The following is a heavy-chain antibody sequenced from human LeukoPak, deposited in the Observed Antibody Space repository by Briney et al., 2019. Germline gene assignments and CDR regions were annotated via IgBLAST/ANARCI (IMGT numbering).Heavy chain of an antibody. Sequence: GSLRLPCQAPGFTFRRYWMHWVRQAPGKGLVWVSRINKDESSTTYADSVKGRFTISRDNAKNTLYLQMNSLRAEDTAVYYCARGPIPATAIPENWGQGTLVTVSS. CDR2: INKDESST. CDR3: ARGPIPATAIPEN. CDR1: GFTFRRYW. J-gene: IGHJ4*02. V-gene: IGHV3-74*01. D-gene: IGHD2-2*02.